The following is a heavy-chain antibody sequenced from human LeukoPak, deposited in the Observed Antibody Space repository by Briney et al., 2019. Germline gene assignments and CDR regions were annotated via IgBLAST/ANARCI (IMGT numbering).Heavy chain of an antibody. D-gene: IGHD3-9*01. CDR1: GFTFSSYG. Sequence: PGGPLRLSCAASGFTFSSYGMHWVRQAPGKGLEWVAFIRYDGSNKYYADYVKRRFTISRDNSKNTLYMQMNRLRDEDTAVYYCAKDRPLRYFDYMDVWGKGTTVTVSS. CDR2: IRYDGSNK. CDR3: AKDRPLRYFDYMDV. V-gene: IGHV3-30*02. J-gene: IGHJ6*03.